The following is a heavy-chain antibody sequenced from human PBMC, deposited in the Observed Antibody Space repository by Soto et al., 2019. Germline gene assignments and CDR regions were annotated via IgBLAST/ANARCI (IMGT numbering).Heavy chain of an antibody. CDR1: GGSISSSNW. D-gene: IGHD3-3*01. V-gene: IGHV4-4*02. CDR3: ARDSRSDFWSGYYADYYGMDV. J-gene: IGHJ6*02. Sequence: SETLSLTCAVSGGSISSSNWWSWVRQPPGKGLEWIGEIYHSGSTNYNPSLKSRVTISVDKPKNQFSLKLSSVTAADTAVYYCARDSRSDFWSGYYADYYGMDVWGQGTTVTVSS. CDR2: IYHSGST.